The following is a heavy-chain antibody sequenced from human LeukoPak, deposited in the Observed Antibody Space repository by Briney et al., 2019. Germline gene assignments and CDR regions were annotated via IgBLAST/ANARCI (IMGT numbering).Heavy chain of an antibody. V-gene: IGHV3-23*01. J-gene: IGHJ4*02. CDR3: AKRASSDSGPFDY. D-gene: IGHD6-25*01. CDR1: GFIFSSYA. CDR2: ISGNGDST. Sequence: GGSLRLSCAASGFIFSSYAMNWVRQAPGKGLEWVSAISGNGDSTYYADSMKGRFTISRDNSKNTLYLQMTSLRAEDTAVYYCAKRASSDSGPFDYWGQGTLVTVSS.